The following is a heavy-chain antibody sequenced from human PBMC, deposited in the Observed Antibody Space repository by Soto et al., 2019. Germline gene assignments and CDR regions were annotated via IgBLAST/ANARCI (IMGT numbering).Heavy chain of an antibody. CDR2: IIPIFGTA. J-gene: IGHJ4*02. V-gene: IGHV1-69*01. CDR3: ARVDSSSWLIADY. D-gene: IGHD6-13*01. Sequence: APGQGLEWMGGIIPIFGTANHAQKFQGRVTITADESTSTAYMELSSLRSEDTAVYYCARVDSSSWLIADYWGQGTLVTVSS.